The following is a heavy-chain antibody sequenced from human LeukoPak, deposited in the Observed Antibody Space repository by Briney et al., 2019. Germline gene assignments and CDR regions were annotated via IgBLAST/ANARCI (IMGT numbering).Heavy chain of an antibody. J-gene: IGHJ4*02. V-gene: IGHV3-30*02. CDR2: IHFDGNNR. D-gene: IGHD5-24*01. CDR1: GFTFSNYA. CDR3: AKGVHGYLQAPLDY. Sequence: GGSLRLSCAASGFTFSNYARHWVRQAPGKGLQWVAIIHFDGNNRFYAESLKGRFTISRDNSQKTVSLQMDSLRVEDTAVYYCAKGVHGYLQAPLDYWGEGTRVTVSS.